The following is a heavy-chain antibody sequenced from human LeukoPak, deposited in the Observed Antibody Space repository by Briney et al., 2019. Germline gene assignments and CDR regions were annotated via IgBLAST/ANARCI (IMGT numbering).Heavy chain of an antibody. Sequence: GGSLRLSCAASGFTVSRNYMTWIRQAPGKGLEWVSYVTSSGGHMYYADSAKGRFTISRDNAKNSLYLQMNSLRVEDTAVYYCARCTTGRTFGSLREIKRSREIDYWGQGTLVTVSS. V-gene: IGHV3-11*04. J-gene: IGHJ4*02. CDR2: VTSSGGHM. D-gene: IGHD1-1*01. CDR1: GFTVSRNY. CDR3: ARCTTGRTFGSLREIKRSREIDY.